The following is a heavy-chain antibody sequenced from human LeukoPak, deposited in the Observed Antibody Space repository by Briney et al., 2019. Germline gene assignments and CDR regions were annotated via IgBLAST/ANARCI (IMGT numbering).Heavy chain of an antibody. CDR2: ISSSSSYI. CDR3: ARDPQWLVHYFDY. D-gene: IGHD6-19*01. Sequence: GGSLRLSCAAPGFTFSSYSMNWVRQAPGKGLEWVSSISSSSSYIYYADSVKGRFTISRDNAKNSLYLQMNSLRAEDTAVYYCARDPQWLVHYFDYWGQGTLVTVSS. CDR1: GFTFSSYS. J-gene: IGHJ4*02. V-gene: IGHV3-21*01.